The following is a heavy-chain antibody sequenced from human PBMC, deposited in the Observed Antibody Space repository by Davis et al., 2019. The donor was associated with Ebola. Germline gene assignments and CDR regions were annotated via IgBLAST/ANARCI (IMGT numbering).Heavy chain of an antibody. CDR2: IKQDGSEK. V-gene: IGHV3-7*03. CDR1: GFTFSSYW. Sequence: GESLKISCAASGFTFSSYWMSWVRQAPGKGLEWVANIKQDGSEKYYVDSVKGRFTISRDNAMNSLYLQMNSLRAEDTAVYYCAREIRFLEWPSIGGQGTLVTVSS. D-gene: IGHD3-3*01. J-gene: IGHJ4*02. CDR3: AREIRFLEWPSI.